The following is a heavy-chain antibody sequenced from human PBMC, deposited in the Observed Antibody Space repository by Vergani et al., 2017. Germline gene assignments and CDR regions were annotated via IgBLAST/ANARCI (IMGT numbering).Heavy chain of an antibody. D-gene: IGHD6-13*01. CDR2: ISWNSGSI. V-gene: IGHV3-9*01. CDR1: GFTFDDYA. Sequence: EVQLVESGGGLVQPGRSLRLSCAASGFTFDDYAMHWVRQAPGKGLEWVSGISWNSGSIGYADSVKGRFTISRDNAKNSLYLQMNSLRAEDTAVYYCARDGSSSYAFDIWGQGTMVTVSS. J-gene: IGHJ3*02. CDR3: ARDGSSSYAFDI.